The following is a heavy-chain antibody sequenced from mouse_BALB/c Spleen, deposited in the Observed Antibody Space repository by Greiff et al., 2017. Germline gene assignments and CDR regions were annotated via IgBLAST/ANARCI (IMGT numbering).Heavy chain of an antibody. J-gene: IGHJ1*01. CDR1: GFTFSSYT. Sequence: EVQRVESGGGLVKPGGSLKLSCAASGFTFSSYTMSWVRQTPEKRLEWVATISSGGSYTYYPDSVKGRFTISRDNAKNTLYLQMSSLKSEDTAMYYCTRVYGSSPRWYFDVWGAGTTVTVSS. CDR2: ISSGGSYT. V-gene: IGHV5-6-4*01. D-gene: IGHD1-1*01. CDR3: TRVYGSSPRWYFDV.